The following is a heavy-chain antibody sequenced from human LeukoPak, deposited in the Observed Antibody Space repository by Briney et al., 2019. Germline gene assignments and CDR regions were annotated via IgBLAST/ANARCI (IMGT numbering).Heavy chain of an antibody. J-gene: IGHJ4*02. D-gene: IGHD6-6*01. V-gene: IGHV3-21*01. CDR2: ISSSSSYI. CDR3: ARDDRAARLDS. Sequence: PGGSLRLSCAASGFTFSSYAMSWVRQAPGKGLEWVSSISSSSSYIYYADSVKGRFTISRDNAKKSVYLQMNSLRAEDTAVYFCARDDRAARLDSWGQGTPVTVSS. CDR1: GFTFSSYA.